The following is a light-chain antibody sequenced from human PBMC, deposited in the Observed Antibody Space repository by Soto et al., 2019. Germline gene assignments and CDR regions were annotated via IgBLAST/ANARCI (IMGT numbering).Light chain of an antibody. CDR2: GNN. J-gene: IGLJ1*01. CDR3: ATWDDSLNGYV. Sequence: QSVPALPRSACQTPGQRVTMSCSGSNSNVGSNTVHWYQHLPGTAPKLLIYGNNQRPSGVPDRFSGSTSGTSASLAISGLRSEDESDYYCATWDDSLNGYVFGTGTKVTVL. V-gene: IGLV1-44*01. CDR1: NSNVGSNT.